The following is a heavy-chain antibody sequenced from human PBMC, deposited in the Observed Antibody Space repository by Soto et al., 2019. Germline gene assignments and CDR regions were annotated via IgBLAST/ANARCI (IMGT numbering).Heavy chain of an antibody. Sequence: SETLSLTCAVSGYSISSGYYWGWIRQPPGKGLEWIGSIYHSGSTYYNPSLKSRVTISVDTSKNQFSLKLSSVTAADTAVYYCASAVRDTAMVTEAYYFDYWGQGTLVTVS. D-gene: IGHD5-18*01. CDR2: IYHSGST. V-gene: IGHV4-38-2*01. CDR3: ASAVRDTAMVTEAYYFDY. J-gene: IGHJ4*02. CDR1: GYSISSGYY.